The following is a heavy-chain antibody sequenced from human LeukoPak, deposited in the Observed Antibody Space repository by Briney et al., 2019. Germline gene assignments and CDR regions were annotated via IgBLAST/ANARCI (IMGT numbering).Heavy chain of an antibody. CDR3: ASGDGSGSFYRPFDY. D-gene: IGHD3-10*01. V-gene: IGHV3-7*01. Sequence: GGSLRLSCAASGFTFSSYWMNWVRQAPGKGLEWVANIKQDGSDIYYVDSVKGRFTISRDNAKNSLSLQMNSLRGEDTAVYYCASGDGSGSFYRPFDYWGQGTLVTVSS. J-gene: IGHJ4*02. CDR1: GFTFSSYW. CDR2: IKQDGSDI.